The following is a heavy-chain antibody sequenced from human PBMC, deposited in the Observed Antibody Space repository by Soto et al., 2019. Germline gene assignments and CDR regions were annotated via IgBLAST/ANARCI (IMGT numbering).Heavy chain of an antibody. D-gene: IGHD4-17*01. CDR1: GGTFSSYA. CDR3: ARDDADYGDSKAWYYYYYGMDV. Sequence: QVQLVQSGAEVKKPGSSVKFYCKAAGGTFSSYAIIWVRQAPGQGLEWLGGIIPIFGTSNYAQKFQGRVTITADESTSTAYMDLSRLRSEDTAVYYCARDDADYGDSKAWYYYYYGMDVWGQGPTVTGSS. J-gene: IGHJ6*02. V-gene: IGHV1-69*01. CDR2: IIPIFGTS.